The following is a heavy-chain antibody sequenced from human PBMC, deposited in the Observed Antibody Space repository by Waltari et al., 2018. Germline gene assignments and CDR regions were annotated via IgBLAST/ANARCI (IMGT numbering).Heavy chain of an antibody. CDR3: AKDQSLWWPDAFDI. CDR1: GGTFSSYA. V-gene: IGHV1-69*08. J-gene: IGHJ3*02. Sequence: QVQLVQSGAEVKKPGSSVKVSCKASGGTFSSYAISWVRQAPGQGLEWMGRISPSVGTANYSQKFQGRVTMTADKSTSTAYMELSSLRSEDTAVYYCAKDQSLWWPDAFDIWGQGTMVTVSS. CDR2: ISPSVGTA. D-gene: IGHD5-12*01.